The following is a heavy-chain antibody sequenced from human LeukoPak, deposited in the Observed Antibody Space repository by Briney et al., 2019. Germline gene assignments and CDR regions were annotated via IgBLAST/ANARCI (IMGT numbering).Heavy chain of an antibody. V-gene: IGHV3-74*01. J-gene: IGHJ4*02. CDR3: ARRAPGFSSGWLDY. CDR2: INPDGSST. Sequence: GGSLRLSCAASGFTFSSYWMHWVRQAPGKGLVWVSRINPDGSSTSYADSVKGRFIVSRDNSKNTLYLQMGSLRAEDLAVYYCARRAPGFSSGWLDYWGQGTLVTVSS. CDR1: GFTFSSYW. D-gene: IGHD6-19*01.